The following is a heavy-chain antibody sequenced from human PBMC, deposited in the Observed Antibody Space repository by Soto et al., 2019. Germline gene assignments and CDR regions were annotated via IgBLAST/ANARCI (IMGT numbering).Heavy chain of an antibody. J-gene: IGHJ5*02. CDR2: FDPEDGET. CDR3: ARDNSGCSDSDCYFPGWFDP. D-gene: IGHD5-12*01. Sequence: ASVKVSCKVSGYTLTELSMHWVRQAPGKGLEWMGGFDPEDGETIYAQKFQGRVTMTEDTSTDTAYMELSSLRSEDTAVYYCARDNSGCSDSDCYFPGWFDPWGQGTLVTVSS. V-gene: IGHV1-24*01. CDR1: GYTLTELS.